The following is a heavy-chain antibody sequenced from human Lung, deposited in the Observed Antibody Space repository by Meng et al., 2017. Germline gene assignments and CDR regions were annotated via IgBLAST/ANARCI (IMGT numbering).Heavy chain of an antibody. Sequence: QLQLVQSGAEVKKPGASGKVSCKASGYTFTDYYIPWVRQAPGQGLEWMGRINPNSGGTNYVQKFQGRVTMTRDTSISTAYMELTRLRSDDTAIYYCVRENVGDGGYDFDFWGRGTLVTVSS. D-gene: IGHD5-12*01. CDR2: INPNSGGT. CDR3: VRENVGDGGYDFDF. V-gene: IGHV1-2*06. CDR1: GYTFTDYY. J-gene: IGHJ4*02.